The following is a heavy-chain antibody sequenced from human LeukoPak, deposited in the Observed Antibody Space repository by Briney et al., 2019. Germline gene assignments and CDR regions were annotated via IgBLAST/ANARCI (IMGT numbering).Heavy chain of an antibody. CDR1: GFTFSSYW. J-gene: IGHJ4*02. CDR2: INSDGSST. CDR3: VRGYCSGGNCYQLPFDY. V-gene: IGHV3-74*01. Sequence: GGSLRLSCVASGFTFSSYWMHWVRQAPGKGLVWVSRINSDGSSTFYADSVKGRFTISRDNAKNTLYLQMNSVGAEDTALYYCVRGYCSGGNCYQLPFDYWGQGTLVTVSS. D-gene: IGHD2-15*01.